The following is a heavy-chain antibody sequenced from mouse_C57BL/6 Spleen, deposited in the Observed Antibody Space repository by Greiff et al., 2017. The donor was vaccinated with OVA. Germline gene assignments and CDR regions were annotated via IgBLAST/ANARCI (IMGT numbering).Heavy chain of an antibody. CDR2: ISSGGSYT. V-gene: IGHV5-6*01. CDR3: ARQRYYCSSFFDV. D-gene: IGHD1-1*01. Sequence: EVQLVESGGDLVKPGGSLKLSCAASGFTFSSYGMSWVRQTPDKRLEWVAAISSGGSYTYYPDIVKGRFTISRDNAKNTLYLQRSSLKAEDTAMYYGARQRYYCSSFFDVWGTGTTVTVSS. J-gene: IGHJ1*03. CDR1: GFTFSSYG.